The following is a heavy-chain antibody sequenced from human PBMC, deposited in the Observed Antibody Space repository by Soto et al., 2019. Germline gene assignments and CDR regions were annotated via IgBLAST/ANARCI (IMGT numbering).Heavy chain of an antibody. V-gene: IGHV5-51*01. Sequence: GESLKISCESSGYTFANYWIGRVRQVPGKGLAGVAIIYPSDSRTIYSPFFQGQVTISADKSISTAYLQWTSLKASDTASYYCSKFKYSNSVRYLQHWGQGTPVTVSS. D-gene: IGHD6-6*01. CDR2: IYPSDSRT. CDR1: GYTFANYW. J-gene: IGHJ1*01. CDR3: SKFKYSNSVRYLQH.